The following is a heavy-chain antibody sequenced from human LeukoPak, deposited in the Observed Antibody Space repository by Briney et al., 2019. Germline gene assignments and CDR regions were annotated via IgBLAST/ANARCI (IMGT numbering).Heavy chain of an antibody. V-gene: IGHV5-51*01. D-gene: IGHD5-12*01. CDR2: IYAGDSDT. Sequence: PGASLQISCQGSGYSFTSYWIGWVRQLPGKGLECMGIIYAGDSDTRYSPSFQGQVTISADKSIITAYLQWSSLKASDTAMYYCARHRDSGSGRWRYYYYYMDVWGKGTTVTVSS. J-gene: IGHJ6*03. CDR3: ARHRDSGSGRWRYYYYYMDV. CDR1: GYSFTSYW.